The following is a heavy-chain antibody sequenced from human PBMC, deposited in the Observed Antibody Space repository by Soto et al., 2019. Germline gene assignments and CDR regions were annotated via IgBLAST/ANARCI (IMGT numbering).Heavy chain of an antibody. CDR3: ARDADYYDSSGYFPHFDY. Sequence: QVQLVQSGAEVKKPGASVKVSCKASGYTFTGYYMHWVRQAPGQGLEWMGWINPNSGGTNYAQKFQGRVTMTRDTSISTAYMELSRLRSDDTAVYYCARDADYYDSSGYFPHFDYWGQGTLVTVSS. J-gene: IGHJ4*02. V-gene: IGHV1-2*02. D-gene: IGHD3-22*01. CDR2: INPNSGGT. CDR1: GYTFTGYY.